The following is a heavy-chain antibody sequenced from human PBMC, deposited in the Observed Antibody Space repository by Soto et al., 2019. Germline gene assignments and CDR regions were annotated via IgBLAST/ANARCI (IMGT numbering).Heavy chain of an antibody. Sequence: EVQLLESGGDLVQPGGSLRLSCAASGFTFSNYAMSWVRQAPGKGLEWVSVISGSGTFTYYADSVKGRFTISRDNSKNTLYLQMNSLRAEDTAVYYCAKDHYDFWSGPRLDYWGQGTLVTVSS. CDR3: AKDHYDFWSGPRLDY. V-gene: IGHV3-23*01. J-gene: IGHJ4*02. CDR1: GFTFSNYA. D-gene: IGHD3-3*01. CDR2: ISGSGTFT.